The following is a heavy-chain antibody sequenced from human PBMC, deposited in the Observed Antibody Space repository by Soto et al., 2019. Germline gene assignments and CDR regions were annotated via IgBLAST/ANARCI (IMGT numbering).Heavy chain of an antibody. Sequence: QVQLVESGGGLVKPGGSLRLSCAASGFTFSDYYRSWIRQAPGKGLEWVSYISHGSTTIYYTDSVKGRFTISRDNAKNSLYLQMNSLRAEDTAVDYCARDRAYPDAFDIWGPGTMVTVSS. CDR3: ARDRAYPDAFDI. CDR1: GFTFSDYY. J-gene: IGHJ3*02. V-gene: IGHV3-11*01. CDR2: ISHGSTTI.